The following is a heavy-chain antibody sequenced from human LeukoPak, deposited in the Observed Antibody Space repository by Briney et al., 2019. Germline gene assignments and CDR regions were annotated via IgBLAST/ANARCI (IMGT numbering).Heavy chain of an antibody. Sequence: SETLSLTCTVSRGSISSYYWSWIRQPAGKGLEWIGRIYTSGSTNYNPSLKSRVTMSVDTSKNQFSLKLSSVTAADTAVYYCARDPNPTENWYFDLWGRGTLVTVSS. CDR3: ARDPNPTENWYFDL. CDR2: IYTSGST. J-gene: IGHJ2*01. D-gene: IGHD2-21*02. CDR1: RGSISSYY. V-gene: IGHV4-4*07.